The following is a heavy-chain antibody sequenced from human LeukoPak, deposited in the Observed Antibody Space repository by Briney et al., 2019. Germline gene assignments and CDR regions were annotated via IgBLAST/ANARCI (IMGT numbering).Heavy chain of an antibody. CDR3: ARAGHSWPHDAFDI. D-gene: IGHD6-13*01. CDR1: GFTFSSYS. V-gene: IGHV3-21*01. J-gene: IGHJ3*02. Sequence: PGGSLRLSCAASGFTFSSYSMNWVRQAPGKGLEWVSSISSSSSYIYYADSVKGRFTISRDNAKNSLYLQMNSLRAEDTAVYYCARAGHSWPHDAFDIWGQGTMVTVSS. CDR2: ISSSSSYI.